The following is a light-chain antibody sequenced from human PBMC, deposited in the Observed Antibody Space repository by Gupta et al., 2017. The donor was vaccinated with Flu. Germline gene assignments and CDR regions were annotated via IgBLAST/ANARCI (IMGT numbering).Light chain of an antibody. V-gene: IGKV4-1*01. CDR1: QSVLYSSNNRNY. J-gene: IGKJ1*01. Sequence: SCKSSQSVLYSSNNRNYLAWYQQRPGQPPKLLIYWASTRESGVHDRFSGSGSGTDFTLTISSLQAEDVAVYYCQQYYTTPLTFGQGTQMEIK. CDR2: WAS. CDR3: QQYYTTPLT.